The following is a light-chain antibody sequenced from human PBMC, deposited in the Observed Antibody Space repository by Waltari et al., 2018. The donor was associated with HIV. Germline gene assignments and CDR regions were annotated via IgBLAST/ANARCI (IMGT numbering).Light chain of an antibody. CDR3: QQHYDSPIT. J-gene: IGKJ5*01. V-gene: IGKV4-1*01. CDR1: QSVLYSSNNKNY. CDR2: WAS. Sequence: DIVMTQSPDSLAVSLGERATINCKSSQSVLYSSNNKNYLAWYQQKLGQPPKLLISWASTRESGVPDRFSGSGSGTDFTLTISSLQAEDVAVYYCQQHYDSPITFGQGTRLEIK.